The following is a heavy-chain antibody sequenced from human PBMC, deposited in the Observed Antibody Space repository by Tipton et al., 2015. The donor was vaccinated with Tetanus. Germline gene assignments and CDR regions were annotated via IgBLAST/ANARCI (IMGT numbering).Heavy chain of an antibody. CDR3: ARGWSECSSWSCSPFDS. CDR1: DESISSSSYY. Sequence: TLSLTCTVSDESISSSSYYWGWIRHHPGRGLEWIASISNSGTSYNNPSFRSRVTISVDTSKNQFSLKLNSVTAADTAVYYCARGWSECSSWSCSPFDSWGQGTLVTVSS. V-gene: IGHV4-39*01. D-gene: IGHD2-2*01. J-gene: IGHJ4*02. CDR2: ISNSGTS.